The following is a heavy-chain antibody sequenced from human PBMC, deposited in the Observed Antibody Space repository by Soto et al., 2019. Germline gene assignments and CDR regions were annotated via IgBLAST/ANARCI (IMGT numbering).Heavy chain of an antibody. Sequence: ASVKVSCEASGYTFTSYGISWVRQAPGQGLEWMGWISAYNGNTNYAQKLQGRVTMTTDTSTSTAYMELRSLRSDDTAVYYCARMGYCSGGSCSRPFWFDPWGQGTLVTVSS. CDR3: ARMGYCSGGSCSRPFWFDP. J-gene: IGHJ5*02. D-gene: IGHD2-15*01. CDR2: ISAYNGNT. V-gene: IGHV1-18*01. CDR1: GYTFTSYG.